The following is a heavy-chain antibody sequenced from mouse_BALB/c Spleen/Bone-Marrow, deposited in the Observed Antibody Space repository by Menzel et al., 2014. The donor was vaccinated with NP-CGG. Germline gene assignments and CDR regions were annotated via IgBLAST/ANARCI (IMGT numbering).Heavy chain of an antibody. CDR1: GYSFTGYN. Sequence: EVQLQQSGPELEKPGASVKISCKASGYSFTGYNMNWVKQSNGKSLEWIGNIDPYSGGTSYNQKFKGKATLTVDKSSSTAYMQLRSLTSGDSAVYYCARSWVNYFDYWGQGTTLTVSS. CDR2: IDPYSGGT. CDR3: ARSWVNYFDY. D-gene: IGHD2-1*01. V-gene: IGHV1-39*01. J-gene: IGHJ2*01.